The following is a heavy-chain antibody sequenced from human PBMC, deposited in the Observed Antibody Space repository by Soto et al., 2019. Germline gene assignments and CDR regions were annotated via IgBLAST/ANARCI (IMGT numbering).Heavy chain of an antibody. CDR1: GFTFGSYA. J-gene: IGHJ5*02. Sequence: GGSLRLSCAASGFTFGSYAMSWVRQAPGKGLEWVSVISGSGGNKYYADSVKGRFTISRDNSKNTLYLQMNSLRAEDTAVYYCARESTLVGATPGLFDPWGQGTLVTVSS. D-gene: IGHD1-26*01. CDR2: ISGSGGNK. CDR3: ARESTLVGATPGLFDP. V-gene: IGHV3-23*01.